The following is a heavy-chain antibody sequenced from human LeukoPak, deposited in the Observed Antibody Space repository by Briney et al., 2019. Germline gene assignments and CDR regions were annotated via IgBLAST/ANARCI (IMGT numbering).Heavy chain of an antibody. Sequence: SETLSLTCTVSGGSISSGGYYWSWIRQPAGKGLEWIGYIYYSGSTNYNPSLKSRVTISVDTSKNQFSLKLSSVTAADTAVYYCASGSLGAFDIWGQGTMVTVSS. CDR3: ASGSLGAFDI. CDR1: GGSISSGGYY. J-gene: IGHJ3*02. CDR2: IYYSGST. V-gene: IGHV4-61*10.